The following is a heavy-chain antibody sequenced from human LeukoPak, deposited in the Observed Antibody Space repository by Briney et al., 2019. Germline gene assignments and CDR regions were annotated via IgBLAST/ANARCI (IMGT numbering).Heavy chain of an antibody. CDR1: GGSISNYY. J-gene: IGHJ4*02. Sequence: SETLSPTCTVSGGSISNYYWSWIRQPPGKGLEWIGYIHYSGSTNYNPSLKSRATISVDTSKSQFSLKLSSVTAADTAVYYCARGYSSSWYYFDYWGQGTLVTVSS. CDR3: ARGYSSSWYYFDY. V-gene: IGHV4-59*08. CDR2: IHYSGST. D-gene: IGHD6-13*01.